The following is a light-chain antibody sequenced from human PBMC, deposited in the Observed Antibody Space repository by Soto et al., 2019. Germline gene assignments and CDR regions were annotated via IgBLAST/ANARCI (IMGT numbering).Light chain of an antibody. CDR1: QSVSSK. V-gene: IGKV3-15*01. Sequence: EIVMTQSPATLSVSPGERATLSCRASQSVSSKLAWYQQKPGQAPRLLIYGASTRATGIPARFSGSGSGTDFTLTISSLQSEDFAVYYCQQYHYWPPWTFGQGTKVEIK. CDR2: GAS. CDR3: QQYHYWPPWT. J-gene: IGKJ1*01.